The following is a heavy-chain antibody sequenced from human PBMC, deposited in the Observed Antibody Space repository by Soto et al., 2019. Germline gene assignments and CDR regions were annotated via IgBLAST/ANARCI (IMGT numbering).Heavy chain of an antibody. J-gene: IGHJ4*02. CDR3: ARTRGYSDYDPDY. V-gene: IGHV3-23*01. CDR1: GFTFSSYA. D-gene: IGHD5-12*01. CDR2: ISYSGVST. Sequence: EVQLLESGGGLVQPGGSLRLSCAASGFTFSSYAMTWVRQAPGKGLVWVSAISYSGVSTYYADSVKGRFTISRDSSENTLSLQMNSLRVDDTAVYYCARTRGYSDYDPDYWRQGTLITVSS.